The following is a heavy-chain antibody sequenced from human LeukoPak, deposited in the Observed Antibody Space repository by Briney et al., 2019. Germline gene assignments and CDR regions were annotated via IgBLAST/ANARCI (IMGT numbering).Heavy chain of an antibody. D-gene: IGHD2-15*01. J-gene: IGHJ2*01. V-gene: IGHV4-61*02. CDR3: ARDLVGVVGGLPYWYFDL. CDR2: IYNTGRT. CDR1: GGSISSPGSF. Sequence: SETLSLTCTVSGGSISSPGSFWSWIWQPAGKGLEWIGRIYNTGRTNYNPSLKSRVVISVDKSKNHFSLNLSSVTAADTAIYYCARDLVGVVGGLPYWYFDLWGRGTLVSVSS.